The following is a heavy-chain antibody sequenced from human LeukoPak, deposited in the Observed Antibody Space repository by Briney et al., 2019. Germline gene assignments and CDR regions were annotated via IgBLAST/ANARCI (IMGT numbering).Heavy chain of an antibody. D-gene: IGHD2-8*02. J-gene: IGHJ6*03. V-gene: IGHV1-3*01. CDR1: GYTFTSYA. CDR2: INAGNGNT. CDR3: ARDGGVLGGYYMDV. Sequence: GASVKVSCMTSGYTFTSYAMHWVRQAPGQRLEWMGWINAGNGNTKYSQKFQGRVTITRDTSASTAYMELSSLRSEDTAVYYCARDGGVLGGYYMDVWGKGTTVTVSS.